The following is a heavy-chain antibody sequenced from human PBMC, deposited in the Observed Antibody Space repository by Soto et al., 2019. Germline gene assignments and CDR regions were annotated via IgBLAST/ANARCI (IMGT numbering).Heavy chain of an antibody. CDR3: ARAFYLGYCSGGSCYNQLVGMDV. D-gene: IGHD2-15*01. CDR1: VVTFISGD. CDR2: IGTAVDT. J-gene: IGHJ6*02. V-gene: IGHV3-13*01. Sequence: VVSLRLSCSSSVVTFISGDMHWFLQATVKGLEWVSSIGTAVDTYYPGSVKGRFTMSRENAKNSLYLQMNSLRAGYTAVYYCARAFYLGYCSGGSCYNQLVGMDVWGQGPTVTVSS.